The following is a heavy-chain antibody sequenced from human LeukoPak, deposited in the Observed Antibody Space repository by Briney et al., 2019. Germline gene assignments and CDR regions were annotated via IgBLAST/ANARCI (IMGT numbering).Heavy chain of an antibody. D-gene: IGHD3-3*02. V-gene: IGHV4-59*01. CDR1: GVSISSYY. CDR2: IYYSGST. J-gene: IGHJ5*02. Sequence: PSETLSLTCTVSGVSISSYYWRWIRQPPGKGLEWIGYIYYSGSTNYNPSLKSRVTISVDTSKNQFSLKLSSVTAADTAVYYCARDVGFLEWLAFDPWGQGTLVTVSS. CDR3: ARDVGFLEWLAFDP.